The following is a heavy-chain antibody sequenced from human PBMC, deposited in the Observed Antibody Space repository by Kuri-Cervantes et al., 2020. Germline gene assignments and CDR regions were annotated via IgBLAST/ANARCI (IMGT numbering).Heavy chain of an antibody. CDR3: AGYVGGWYSRDYYGMDV. V-gene: IGHV4-4*02. Sequence: SETLSLTCAVSGGSISSSNWWSWVRQPPGKGLEWIGEIYHSGSTNYNPSLKSRVTISVDKSKNQFSLKLSSVTAADTAVYYCAGYVGGWYSRDYYGMDVWGQGTTVTVSS. CDR2: IYHSGST. J-gene: IGHJ6*02. D-gene: IGHD6-19*01. CDR1: GGSISSSNW.